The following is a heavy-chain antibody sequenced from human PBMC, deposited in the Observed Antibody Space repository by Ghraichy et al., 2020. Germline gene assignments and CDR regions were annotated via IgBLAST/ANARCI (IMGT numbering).Heavy chain of an antibody. J-gene: IGHJ5*02. V-gene: IGHV4-4*09. CDR1: GGSISSYY. D-gene: IGHD6-13*01. CDR3: ARHGVVAAAGTVWFDP. Sequence: SETLSLTCTVSGGSISSYYWSWIRQPPGKGLEWIGYIYTSGSTNYNPSLKSRVTISVDTSKNQFSLKLSSVTAAGTAVYYCARHGVVAAAGTVWFDPWGQGTLVTVSS. CDR2: IYTSGST.